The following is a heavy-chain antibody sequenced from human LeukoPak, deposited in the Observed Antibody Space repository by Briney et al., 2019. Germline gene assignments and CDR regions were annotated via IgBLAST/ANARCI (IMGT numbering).Heavy chain of an antibody. CDR1: GFTFSSYA. CDR3: AKVPPSPGWWYFDL. V-gene: IGHV3-23*01. J-gene: IGHJ2*01. CDR2: ISGSGGGT. Sequence: GGSLRLSCAASGFTFSSYAMSWVRQAPGKGLEWVSTISGSGGGTYYADSVKGRFTLSRDNSMNTLYLQMNSLRAEDTAVYYCAKVPPSPGWWYFDLWGRGTLVTVSS.